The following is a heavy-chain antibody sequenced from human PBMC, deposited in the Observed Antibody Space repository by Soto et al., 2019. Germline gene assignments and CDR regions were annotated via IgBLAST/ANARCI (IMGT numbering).Heavy chain of an antibody. CDR3: ARFFLDGGGWYGIDY. V-gene: IGHV4-31*03. D-gene: IGHD6-19*01. CDR1: GGSISSGGYY. CDR2: IYYSGST. Sequence: SETLSLTCTVSGGSISSGGYYWSWIRQHPGKGLEWIGYIYYSGSTYYNPSLKSRVTISVDTSKNQFSLKLSSVTAADTAVYYCARFFLDGGGWYGIDYWGQGTLVTVSS. J-gene: IGHJ4*02.